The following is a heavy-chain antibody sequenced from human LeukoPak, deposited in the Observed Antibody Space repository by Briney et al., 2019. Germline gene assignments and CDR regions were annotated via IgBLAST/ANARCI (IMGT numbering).Heavy chain of an antibody. J-gene: IGHJ4*02. Sequence: ASVKVSCKASGYTFTSYDINWVRQATGQGLEWMGWMNPNSGNTGYAQKFQGRVTITRNTSISTAYMELSSLRSEDTAVYYCARGGGITGTAGGDYWGQGTLVTVSS. V-gene: IGHV1-8*03. CDR1: GYTFTSYD. D-gene: IGHD1-20*01. CDR3: ARGGGITGTAGGDY. CDR2: MNPNSGNT.